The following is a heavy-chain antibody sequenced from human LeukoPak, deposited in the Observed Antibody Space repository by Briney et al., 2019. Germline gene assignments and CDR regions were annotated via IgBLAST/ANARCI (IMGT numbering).Heavy chain of an antibody. CDR2: MSPNSGDT. V-gene: IGHV1-8*01. CDR3: ARGPPNWGYDY. CDR1: GYAFTSYD. D-gene: IGHD7-27*01. J-gene: IGHJ4*02. Sequence: ASVTVSCKASGYAFTSYDFNWVRQATGQRPEWMGWMSPNSGDTGYAQKFQDRVTMTRNTSISTAYMELSSLRSDDTAVYYCARGPPNWGYDYWGPGTLVTVSS.